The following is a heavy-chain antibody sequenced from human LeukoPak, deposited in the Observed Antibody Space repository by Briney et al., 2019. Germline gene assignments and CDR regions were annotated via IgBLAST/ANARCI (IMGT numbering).Heavy chain of an antibody. CDR2: ISYDGSNK. Sequence: GRSLRLSCAASGFTFSSYGMHWVRQAPGKGLEWVAVISYDGSNKYYADSVKGRFTISRDNSKSTLYLQMNSLRAEDTAVYYCARALFMDPWGQGTLVTVSS. D-gene: IGHD3-16*01. V-gene: IGHV3-30*03. CDR3: ARALFMDP. CDR1: GFTFSSYG. J-gene: IGHJ5*02.